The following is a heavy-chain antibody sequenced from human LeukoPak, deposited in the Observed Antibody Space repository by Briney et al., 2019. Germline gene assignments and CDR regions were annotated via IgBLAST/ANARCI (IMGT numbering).Heavy chain of an antibody. CDR1: GYIFTGYY. CDR2: INPNSGGT. D-gene: IGHD2-21*02. J-gene: IGHJ4*02. Sequence: ASVKVSCKASGYIFTGYYIHWVRQAPGQGLEWMGWINPNSGGTNYAQKFQGRVTMTRDTSISTAYMELSGLRSDDTAVYYCARAAGSDSRDYFDYWGQGTLVTVSS. CDR3: ARAAGSDSRDYFDY. V-gene: IGHV1-2*02.